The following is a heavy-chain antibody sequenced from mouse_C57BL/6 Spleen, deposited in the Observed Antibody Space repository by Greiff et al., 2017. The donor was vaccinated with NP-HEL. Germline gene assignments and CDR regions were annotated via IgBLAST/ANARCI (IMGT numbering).Heavy chain of an antibody. D-gene: IGHD1-1*01. V-gene: IGHV1-42*01. CDR3: ARTVYVYYYGSSPWFAY. CDR2: INPSTGGT. J-gene: IGHJ3*01. CDR1: GYSFTGYY. Sequence: VQLQQSGPELVKPGASVKISCKASGYSFTGYYMNWVKQSPEKSLEWIGEINPSTGGTTYNQKFKAKATLTVDKSSSTAYMQLKSLTSEDSAVYYCARTVYVYYYGSSPWFAYWGQGTLVTVSA.